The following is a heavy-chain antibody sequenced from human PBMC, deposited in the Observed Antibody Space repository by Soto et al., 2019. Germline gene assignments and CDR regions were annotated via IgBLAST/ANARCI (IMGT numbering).Heavy chain of an antibody. V-gene: IGHV4-31*03. D-gene: IGHD3-10*01. CDR1: GGSISSGGYY. J-gene: IGHJ3*02. CDR2: IYYSGST. Sequence: SYTLSLTCTVSGGSISSGGYYGSWIREHRGKGLGGIGYIYYSGSTYYNPSLKSRVTISVDTSKNQFSLKLSSVTAADTAVYYCAREGWVVRGVIIGNHRAFDIWGQGTMVT. CDR3: AREGWVVRGVIIGNHRAFDI.